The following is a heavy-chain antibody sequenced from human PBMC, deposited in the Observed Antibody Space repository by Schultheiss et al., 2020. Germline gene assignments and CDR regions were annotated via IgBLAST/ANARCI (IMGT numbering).Heavy chain of an antibody. CDR1: GGSISSSSYY. D-gene: IGHD1-1*01. J-gene: IGHJ5*02. CDR2: VYYSGGA. Sequence: SETLSLTCTVSGGSISSSSYYWSWIRQPPGKGLEWIGFVYYSGGAKYNPSLRSRVTMSIDTSNNQFSLKLTSVTAADTAVYYCARNLNDNSLDPWGQGTLVTVCS. CDR3: ARNLNDNSLDP. V-gene: IGHV4-61*01.